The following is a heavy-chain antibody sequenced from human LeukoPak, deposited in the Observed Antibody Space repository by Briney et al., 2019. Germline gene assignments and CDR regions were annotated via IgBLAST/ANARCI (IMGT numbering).Heavy chain of an antibody. CDR3: ARQPGYYDSSGYSPGEYFQH. CDR1: GGSISRRSYY. V-gene: IGHV4-39*01. J-gene: IGHJ1*01. CDR2: IYYSGST. D-gene: IGHD3-22*01. Sequence: PSETLSLTCTVSGGSISRRSYYWGWIRQPPGKGLEWIGSIYYSGSTYYNSSLKSRVTISVDTSKNQFSLKLSSVTAADPAVYYCARQPGYYDSSGYSPGEYFQHWGQGTLVTVSS.